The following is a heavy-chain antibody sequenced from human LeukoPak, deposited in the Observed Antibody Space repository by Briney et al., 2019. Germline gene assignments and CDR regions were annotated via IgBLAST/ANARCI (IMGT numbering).Heavy chain of an antibody. J-gene: IGHJ3*02. Sequence: AGGSLRLSCAASGFTFSSYWMSWVRQAPGKGLEWVANIKQDGSEKYYVDSVKGRFTISRDNAKNSLYLQMNSLRAEDTAVYYCAKNTAMAFDAFDIWGQGTMVTVSS. CDR3: AKNTAMAFDAFDI. CDR1: GFTFSSYW. V-gene: IGHV3-7*03. D-gene: IGHD5-18*01. CDR2: IKQDGSEK.